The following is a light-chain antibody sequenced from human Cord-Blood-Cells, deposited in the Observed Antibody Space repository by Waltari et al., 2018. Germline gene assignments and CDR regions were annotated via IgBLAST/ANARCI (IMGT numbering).Light chain of an antibody. V-gene: IGLV2-14*01. J-gene: IGLJ2*01. Sequence: QSALTQPASVSGSPGQSITISCTGTSSDVGGYNYVSWYQQHPGKAPKLMIYEVSNRPSGVSNAFSSSKSGNTASLTISGLQAEDEADYYCSSYTSSSTVVFGGGTKLTVL. CDR2: EVS. CDR3: SSYTSSSTVV. CDR1: SSDVGGYNY.